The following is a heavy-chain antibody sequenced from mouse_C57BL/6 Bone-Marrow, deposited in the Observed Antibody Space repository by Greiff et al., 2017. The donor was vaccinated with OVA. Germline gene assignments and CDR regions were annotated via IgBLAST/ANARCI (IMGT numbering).Heavy chain of an antibody. J-gene: IGHJ4*01. V-gene: IGHV1-69*01. CDR1: GYTFTSYW. Sequence: QVQLQQSGAELVMPGASVKLSCKASGYTFTSYWMHWVKQRPGQGLEWIGEIDPSDSYTNYNQKFKGKSTLTVDKSSSTAYMQLSSLTSEDSAVYYCARDGNSYYYAMDYWGQGTSVTVSS. D-gene: IGHD2-1*01. CDR2: IDPSDSYT. CDR3: ARDGNSYYYAMDY.